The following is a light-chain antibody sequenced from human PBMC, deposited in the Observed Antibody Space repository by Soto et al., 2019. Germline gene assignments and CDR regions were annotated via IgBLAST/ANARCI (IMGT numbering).Light chain of an antibody. Sequence: QSALTQPPSASATPGQRVTISCSGSSSNIGSNFVYWYQQLPGTAPKLLIYRNNERPSGVPDRLSGSKSGTSASLAISGLRSEDEADYYCAAWDDSLSAWVFGGGTKLTVL. J-gene: IGLJ3*02. V-gene: IGLV1-47*01. CDR2: RNN. CDR3: AAWDDSLSAWV. CDR1: SSNIGSNF.